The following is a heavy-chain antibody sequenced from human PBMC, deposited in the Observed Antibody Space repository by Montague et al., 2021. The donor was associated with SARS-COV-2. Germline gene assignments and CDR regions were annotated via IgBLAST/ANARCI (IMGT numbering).Heavy chain of an antibody. Sequence: SETLSLTCSVSGYSITRVFWGWLRQPPGKGLEWIGHLHHSGSTNFNASLKSRLTMSPDTSKNQFSLQLSSVTAADTAVYYCARLYLGFNGKMYFFDAWGQGMLVTVSS. CDR3: ARLYLGFNGKMYFFDA. CDR2: LHHSGST. J-gene: IGHJ4*02. CDR1: GYSITRVF. V-gene: IGHV4-59*01. D-gene: IGHD2-8*01.